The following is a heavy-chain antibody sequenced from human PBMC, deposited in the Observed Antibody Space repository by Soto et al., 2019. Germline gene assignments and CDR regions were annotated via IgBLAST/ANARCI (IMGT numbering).Heavy chain of an antibody. J-gene: IGHJ6*02. Sequence: SETLSLTCTVPGGSISSYYWSWIRQPPGKGLEWIGYIYYSGSTNYNPSLKSRVTISVDTSKNQFSLKLSSVTAADTAVYYCARFDQDSYGYPPLYYYYYGMDVWGQGTTVTVSS. V-gene: IGHV4-59*01. D-gene: IGHD5-18*01. CDR3: ARFDQDSYGYPPLYYYYYGMDV. CDR1: GGSISSYY. CDR2: IYYSGST.